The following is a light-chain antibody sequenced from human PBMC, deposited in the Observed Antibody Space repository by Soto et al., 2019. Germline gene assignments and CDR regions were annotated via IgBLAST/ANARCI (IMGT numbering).Light chain of an antibody. V-gene: IGKV1D-12*01. Sequence: DIQMTQSPSSVSASVGDRVTITCRASQGIDTWLAWFQQKPGEAPRRLVYDTSSLQSGVPSRFRGCRSGKLFTLTISSLQPEHLATYFCQRASSCPLTFGPGTKGDI. J-gene: IGKJ3*01. CDR1: QGIDTW. CDR3: QRASSCPLT. CDR2: DTS.